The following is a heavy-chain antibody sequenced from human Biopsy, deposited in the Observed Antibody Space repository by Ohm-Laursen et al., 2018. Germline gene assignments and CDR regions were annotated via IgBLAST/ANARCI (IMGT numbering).Heavy chain of an antibody. J-gene: IGHJ1*01. CDR3: ARGSNEYGGLYFPH. CDR2: ISHTGYT. CDR1: GGCFTGHY. V-gene: IGHV4-59*11. Sequence: SETLSLTCTVSGGCFTGHYWTWIRQPPGKGLEWIGHISHTGYTSYKSSLESRVTISLDTSRKHFSLRLTSLAAADTAVYYCARGSNEYGGLYFPHWGQGTLVTVSS. D-gene: IGHD4-23*01.